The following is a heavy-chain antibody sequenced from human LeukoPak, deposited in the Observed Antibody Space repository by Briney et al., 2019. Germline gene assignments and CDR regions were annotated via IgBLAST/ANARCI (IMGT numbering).Heavy chain of an antibody. CDR3: ARHTTSGWYQVVY. CDR2: INHSGST. D-gene: IGHD6-19*01. J-gene: IGHJ4*02. V-gene: IGHV4-34*01. Sequence: SETLSLTCAVYGGSFSGYYWSWIRQPPGRGLEWIGEINHSGSTNYNPSLKSRVTISVDTSKNQFSLKLSSVTAADTAVYYCARHTTSGWYQVVYWGQGTLVTVSS. CDR1: GGSFSGYY.